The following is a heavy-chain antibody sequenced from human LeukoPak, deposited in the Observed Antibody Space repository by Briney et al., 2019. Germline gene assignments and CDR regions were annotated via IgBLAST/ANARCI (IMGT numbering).Heavy chain of an antibody. D-gene: IGHD3-16*01. J-gene: IGHJ1*01. CDR1: GLTFRSYG. V-gene: IGHV3-23*01. CDR2: ISPRGDIT. Sequence: PGGSLRLSCAASGLTFRSYGMSWVRRAPGKGLEWVSGISPRGDITYYKDSVRGRFTISRDNFKNTVSLQLNSLRAEDTAMYYCAKDDDWGRFNHWGQGTLVTVSS. CDR3: AKDDDWGRFNH.